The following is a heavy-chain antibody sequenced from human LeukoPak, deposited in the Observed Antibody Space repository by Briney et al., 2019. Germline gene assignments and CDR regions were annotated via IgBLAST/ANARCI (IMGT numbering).Heavy chain of an antibody. CDR3: AKDEGGRITMVRGVNLDY. J-gene: IGHJ4*02. V-gene: IGHV3-9*01. D-gene: IGHD3-10*01. CDR1: GFTFDDYA. Sequence: GGSLRLSCAASGFTFDDYAMHWVRQAPGKGLEWVSGISWNSGSIGYADSVKGRFTISRDNAKNSLYLQMNSLRAEDTAVYYCAKDEGGRITMVRGVNLDYWGQGTLVTVSS. CDR2: ISWNSGSI.